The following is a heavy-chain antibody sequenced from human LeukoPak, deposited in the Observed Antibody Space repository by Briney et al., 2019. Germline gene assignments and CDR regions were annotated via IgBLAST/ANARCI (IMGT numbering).Heavy chain of an antibody. CDR1: GGSFSGYY. V-gene: IGHV4-34*01. J-gene: IGHJ6*02. Sequence: SETLSLTCAVYGGSFSGYYWSWIRQPPGKGLEWIGEINHSGSTNYNPSLKSRVTISVDTSKNQFSLKLSSVTAADTAVYYCARGRGHGGSYYGSATYYYYGMDVWGQGTTVTVSS. CDR2: INHSGST. D-gene: IGHD1-26*01. CDR3: ARGRGHGGSYYGSATYYYYGMDV.